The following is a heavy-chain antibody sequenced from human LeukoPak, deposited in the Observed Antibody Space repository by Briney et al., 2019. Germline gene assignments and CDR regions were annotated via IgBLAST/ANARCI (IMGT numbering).Heavy chain of an antibody. CDR2: ISGDGGST. CDR3: ARDSEYYGMDV. J-gene: IGHJ6*02. D-gene: IGHD6-19*01. CDR1: GFTFDDYA. Sequence: GGSLRLSCAASGFTFDDYAMHWVRQAPGKGLEWVSLISGDGGSTYYADSVKGRFTISRDNSKNSLYLQMNSLRAEDTAVYYCARDSEYYGMDVWGQGTTVTVSS. V-gene: IGHV3-43*02.